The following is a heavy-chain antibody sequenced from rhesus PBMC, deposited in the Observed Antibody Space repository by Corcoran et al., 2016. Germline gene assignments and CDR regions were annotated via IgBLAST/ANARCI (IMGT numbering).Heavy chain of an antibody. D-gene: IGHD3-3*01. V-gene: IGHV3-54*02. CDR1: GFTFSSYG. CDR3: ARSHLDWSNWYFDL. J-gene: IGHJ2*01. Sequence: EVQLVESGGGLVQPGGSLRRSCAASGFTFSSYGMHWVRQAPGKGLEWVAVISEDGSKKYYAYFVKYRFTISRDNSKNMLYLQMNNLKLEGTAVSYCARSHLDWSNWYFDLWGPGTPITISS. CDR2: ISEDGSKK.